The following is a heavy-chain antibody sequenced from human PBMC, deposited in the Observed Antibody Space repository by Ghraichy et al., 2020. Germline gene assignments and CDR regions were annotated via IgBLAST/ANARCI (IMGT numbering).Heavy chain of an antibody. J-gene: IGHJ6*03. CDR2: IYYSGST. Sequence: LSLTCTVSGGSISSGDYYWSWIRQPPGKGLEWIGYIYYSGSTYYNPSLKSRITISVDMTKNQFSLKLSSVTTADTAVYYCARVVDGSGSFYNPRYYYYMDVWGKGTTVTVSS. D-gene: IGHD3-10*01. CDR1: GGSISSGDYY. CDR3: ARVVDGSGSFYNPRYYYYMDV. V-gene: IGHV4-30-4*08.